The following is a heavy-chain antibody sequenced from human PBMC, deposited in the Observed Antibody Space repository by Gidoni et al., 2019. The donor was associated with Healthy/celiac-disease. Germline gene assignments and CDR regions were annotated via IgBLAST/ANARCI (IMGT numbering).Heavy chain of an antibody. Sequence: EVQLLESGGGLVQPGGSLRLSCAASGFTFSSYAMSWVRQAPGKGLEWVSAIRGSGGSTYYADSVKGRFTISRDNSKNTLYLQMNSLRAEDTAVYYCAKDSVRRITIFGVASNWFDPWGQGTLVTVSS. CDR1: GFTFSSYA. D-gene: IGHD3-3*01. V-gene: IGHV3-23*01. CDR2: IRGSGGST. J-gene: IGHJ5*02. CDR3: AKDSVRRITIFGVASNWFDP.